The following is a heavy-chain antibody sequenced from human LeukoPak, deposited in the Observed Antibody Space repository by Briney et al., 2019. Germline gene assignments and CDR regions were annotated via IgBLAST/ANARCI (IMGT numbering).Heavy chain of an antibody. CDR1: GYTFTGYY. CDR2: INPNSGGT. J-gene: IGHJ6*03. D-gene: IGHD3-10*01. Sequence: ASVKVSCKASGYTFTGYYMHWVRQAPGQGLEWMGWINPNSGGTNYAQKFQGRVTMTRDPSISTAYMELSRLRSDDTAVYYCARGFGELYYYYYYMDVWGKGTTVTVSS. V-gene: IGHV1-2*02. CDR3: ARGFGELYYYYYYMDV.